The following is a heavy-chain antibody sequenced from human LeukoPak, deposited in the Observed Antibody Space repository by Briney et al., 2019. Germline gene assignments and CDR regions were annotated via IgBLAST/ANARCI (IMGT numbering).Heavy chain of an antibody. V-gene: IGHV1-46*01. CDR2: INPSGGST. CDR1: GYTFTSYY. J-gene: IGHJ4*02. Sequence: ASVKVSCKASGYTFTSYYMHWVRQAPGQGLEWMGIINPSGGSTSYAQKFQGRVTMTRDMSTSTVYMELSSLRSEDTAVYYCARGLGIVVVVAATDLDYWGQGTLVTVSS. CDR3: ARGLGIVVVVAATDLDY. D-gene: IGHD2-15*01.